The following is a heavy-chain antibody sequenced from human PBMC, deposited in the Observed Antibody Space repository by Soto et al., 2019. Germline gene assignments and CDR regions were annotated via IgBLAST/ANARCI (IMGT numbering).Heavy chain of an antibody. V-gene: IGHV4-59*01. CDR1: GDSIRDSF. D-gene: IGHD3-10*01. Sequence: SETLSLTCTVSGDSIRDSFWSWVRQPPGKGLEWIGLVHHTGNTNYNPSLETRVTMLIDASANHFSLTLTSVTPADAAIYYCARGREDHVDHHFGHLFDSWGQGALVTVSS. CDR2: VHHTGNT. J-gene: IGHJ4*02. CDR3: ARGREDHVDHHFGHLFDS.